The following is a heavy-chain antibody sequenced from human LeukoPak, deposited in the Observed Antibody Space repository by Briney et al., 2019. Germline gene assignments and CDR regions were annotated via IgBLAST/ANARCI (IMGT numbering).Heavy chain of an antibody. J-gene: IGHJ3*02. V-gene: IGHV3-53*01. CDR3: TRNILFAFHI. Sequence: GGSLRLSCAAAGLNVSSSYMRWVRQAPGKGLEWVSIIYNDGSTYYADSMKGRFTISRDNSKNTLYLQVNSLRPEDTAMYYCTRNILFAFHIWRQGAMVTVSS. CDR1: GLNVSSSY. CDR2: IYNDGST.